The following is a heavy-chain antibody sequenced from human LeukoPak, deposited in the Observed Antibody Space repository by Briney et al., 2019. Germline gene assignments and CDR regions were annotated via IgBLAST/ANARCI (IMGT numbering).Heavy chain of an antibody. V-gene: IGHV3-21*01. D-gene: IGHD6-19*01. J-gene: IGHJ4*02. Sequence: GGSLRLSCAASGFTFSSYSMNWVRQAPGKGLEWVSSISSSSSYIYYADSVKGRFTISRDNAKNSLHLQMNSLRAEDTAVYYCARRYVAVADYFDYWGQGTLVTVSS. CDR2: ISSSSSYI. CDR3: ARRYVAVADYFDY. CDR1: GFTFSSYS.